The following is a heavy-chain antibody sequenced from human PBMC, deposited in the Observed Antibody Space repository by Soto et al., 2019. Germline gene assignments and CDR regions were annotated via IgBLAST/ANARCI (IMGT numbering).Heavy chain of an antibody. CDR2: IYPGDSDT. D-gene: IGHD1-20*01. Sequence: PGESLKISCKGSGYSFTTYWIGWVRQMPGKGLEWMGIIYPGDSDTRYSPSFQGQVTISADKSISTAYLQWSSLKASDTAMYYCARPKPYNWKAGGMDVWGQGTTVTVFS. CDR3: ARPKPYNWKAGGMDV. CDR1: GYSFTTYW. V-gene: IGHV5-51*01. J-gene: IGHJ6*02.